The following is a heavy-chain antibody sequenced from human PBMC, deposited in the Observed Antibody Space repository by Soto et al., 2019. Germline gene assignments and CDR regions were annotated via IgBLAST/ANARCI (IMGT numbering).Heavy chain of an antibody. D-gene: IGHD3-9*01. CDR2: MSSSGSRT. J-gene: IGHJ4*02. Sequence: VQLLESGGGLVQPGGSLRLSCAASGFTFSNYAMSWVRQAPGKGLEWVSGMSSSGSRTYYADSVKGRFIISRDNSKNTLYLQMNSLRPEDTAVYYCAKADFDILTGYFGDYWGQGTLVSVSS. CDR1: GFTFSNYA. CDR3: AKADFDILTGYFGDY. V-gene: IGHV3-23*01.